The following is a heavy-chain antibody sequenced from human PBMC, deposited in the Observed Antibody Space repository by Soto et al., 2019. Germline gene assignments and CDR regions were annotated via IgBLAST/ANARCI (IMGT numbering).Heavy chain of an antibody. CDR3: GRRRGVRDGGDWFDP. Sequence: GECLKSSCKGSVYGCTSYWISRLRQMPGKGRGWRGWLYPSDSYTNYNRSFKGHFTISADKSISTAYLQWSRLKASDPPMYHWGRRRGVRDGGDWFDPWGQGSLVTVSS. J-gene: IGHJ5*02. CDR1: VYGCTSYW. V-gene: IGHV5-10-1*01. D-gene: IGHD3-10*01. CDR2: LYPSDSYT.